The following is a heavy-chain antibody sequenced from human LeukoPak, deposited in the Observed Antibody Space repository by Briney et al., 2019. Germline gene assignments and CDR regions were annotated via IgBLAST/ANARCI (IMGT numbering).Heavy chain of an antibody. V-gene: IGHV4-59*01. CDR3: ARSSTGTQDY. CDR2: FYYCGSP. CDR1: GGSLCGYY. J-gene: IGHJ4*02. D-gene: IGHD1-1*01. Sequence: PSETLSLTCAVYGGSLCGYYWGWIPQPPGKGLEWIGYFYYCGSPNSNPSLKSRVTISVNPSKNQFSLKLSSVTAAGTAVYYCARSSTGTQDYWGQETLVTVSS.